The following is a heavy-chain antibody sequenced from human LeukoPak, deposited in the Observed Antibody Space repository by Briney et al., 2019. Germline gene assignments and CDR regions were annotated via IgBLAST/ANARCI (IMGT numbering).Heavy chain of an antibody. V-gene: IGHV1-3*01. CDR3: ARSFESGRTNWFDP. J-gene: IGHJ5*02. Sequence: ASVKVSCKASGYTFTSYAMHWVRQAPGQRLEWMGWINAGNGNTKYSQKFQGRVTITRDTSASTAYMELSSLRSEDTAVYYCARSFESGRTNWFDPWGQGTLVTVSS. D-gene: IGHD3-10*01. CDR1: GYTFTSYA. CDR2: INAGNGNT.